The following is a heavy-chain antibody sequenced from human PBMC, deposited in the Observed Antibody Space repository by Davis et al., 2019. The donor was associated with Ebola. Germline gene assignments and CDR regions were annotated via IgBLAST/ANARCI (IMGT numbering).Heavy chain of an antibody. Sequence: GGSLRLSCAASGFTFSDYYMSWIRQAPGKGLEWVSYISSSGSTIYYADSVKGRFTISRDNAKNTLYLQMNSLRAEDTAVYYCARGQGYCSGGSCYGAYYYYYGMDVWGQGTTVTVSS. V-gene: IGHV3-11*04. CDR2: ISSSGSTI. D-gene: IGHD2-15*01. J-gene: IGHJ6*02. CDR1: GFTFSDYY. CDR3: ARGQGYCSGGSCYGAYYYYYGMDV.